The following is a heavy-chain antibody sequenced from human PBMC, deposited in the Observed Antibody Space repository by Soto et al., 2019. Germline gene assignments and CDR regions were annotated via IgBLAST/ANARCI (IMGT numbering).Heavy chain of an antibody. V-gene: IGHV1-58*01. CDR2: IVVGSGNT. CDR3: AADYSSGWYHPYYYYYSMDV. D-gene: IGHD6-19*01. CDR1: GFTFTSSA. J-gene: IGHJ6*02. Sequence: SVKVSCKASGFTFTSSAVQWVRQARGQRHEWIGWIVVGSGNTNYAQKFQERVTITRDMSTSTAYMELGSLRSEDTAVYYCAADYSSGWYHPYYYYYSMDVWGQGTTVTVSS.